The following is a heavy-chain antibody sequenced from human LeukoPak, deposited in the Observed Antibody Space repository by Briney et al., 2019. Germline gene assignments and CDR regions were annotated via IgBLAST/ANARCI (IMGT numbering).Heavy chain of an antibody. D-gene: IGHD5-24*01. CDR3: ARGDGYNFDY. J-gene: IGHJ4*02. Sequence: PGGSLRLSCTVSGFTVSSNSMSWVRQAPGKGLEWVSSISSSSSYIYYADSVKGRFTISRDNAKNSLYLQMNSLRAEDTAVYYCARGDGYNFDYWGQGTLVTVSS. V-gene: IGHV3-21*01. CDR2: ISSSSSYI. CDR1: GFTVSSNS.